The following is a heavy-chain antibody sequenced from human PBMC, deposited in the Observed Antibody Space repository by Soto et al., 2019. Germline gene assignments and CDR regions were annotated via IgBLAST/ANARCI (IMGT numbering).Heavy chain of an antibody. J-gene: IGHJ6*02. CDR1: GFTFSSYE. CDR2: ISSSGSTI. V-gene: IGHV3-48*03. D-gene: IGHD3-10*01. Sequence: SWESLRLSCAASGFTFSSYEMNLVRQAPGKGLEWVSYISSSGSTIYYADSVKGRFTISRDNANNSLYLQMNNLRAEDTAVYYCARHVWNYYGSGSYYYYGMDVWGPGTTVTVS. CDR3: ARHVWNYYGSGSYYYYGMDV.